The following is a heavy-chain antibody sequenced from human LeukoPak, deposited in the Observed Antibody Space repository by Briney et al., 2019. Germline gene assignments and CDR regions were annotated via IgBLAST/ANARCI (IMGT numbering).Heavy chain of an antibody. CDR3: ARGSGSYGDFDY. Sequence: GGSLRLSCVASGFSVSSNWMHWVRQAPGKGLVWVSRINADGSNTYYADSARGRFTISRDSAKNTVYLQMNSLRAEDTAVYYCARGSGSYGDFDYWGQGTLVTVSS. J-gene: IGHJ4*02. D-gene: IGHD1-26*01. CDR1: GFSVSSNW. V-gene: IGHV3-74*01. CDR2: INADGSNT.